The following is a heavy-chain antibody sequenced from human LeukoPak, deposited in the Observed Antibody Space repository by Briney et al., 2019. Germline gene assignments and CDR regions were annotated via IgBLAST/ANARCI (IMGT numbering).Heavy chain of an antibody. CDR2: ITNNGAAM. CDR3: ARALADSRGYYLGFDY. D-gene: IGHD3-22*01. Sequence: GGSLRLSCAASGFTFSDYYMGWIRQAPGKGLEWISYITNNGAAMFYADSLKGRLTIFRDNAKKSLYLQMNSLRPDDTALYFCARALADSRGYYLGFDYWGQGTLVTVSS. CDR1: GFTFSDYY. J-gene: IGHJ4*02. V-gene: IGHV3-11*04.